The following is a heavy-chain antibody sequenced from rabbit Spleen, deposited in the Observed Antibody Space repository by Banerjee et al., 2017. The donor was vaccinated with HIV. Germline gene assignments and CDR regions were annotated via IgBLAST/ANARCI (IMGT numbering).Heavy chain of an antibody. CDR2: IDPVFGAT. V-gene: IGHV1S45*01. Sequence: QLVESGGGLVKPGASLTLTCTASGFTISGSYWICWVRQAPGKGLEWIGCIDPVFGATYYASWAKGRFTISRTSSTTVFLQMTSLTAADTATYFCARDLPDIIGWNFGFWGPGTLVTVS. CDR1: GFTISGSYW. J-gene: IGHJ4*02. D-gene: IGHD1-1*01. CDR3: ARDLPDIIGWNFGF.